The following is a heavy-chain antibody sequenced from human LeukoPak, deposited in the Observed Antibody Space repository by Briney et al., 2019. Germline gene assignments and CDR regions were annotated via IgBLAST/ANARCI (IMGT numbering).Heavy chain of an antibody. Sequence: PSETLSLTCTVSGGSISSYYWSWIRQPPGKGLERIGYIYYSGSTNYNPSLKSRVTISVDTSKNQFSLKLSSVTAADTAVYYCARLIDSYYGSGSYYYYYYYMDVWGKGTTVTVSS. CDR1: GGSISSYY. V-gene: IGHV4-59*08. CDR3: ARLIDSYYGSGSYYYYYYYMDV. J-gene: IGHJ6*03. CDR2: IYYSGST. D-gene: IGHD3-10*01.